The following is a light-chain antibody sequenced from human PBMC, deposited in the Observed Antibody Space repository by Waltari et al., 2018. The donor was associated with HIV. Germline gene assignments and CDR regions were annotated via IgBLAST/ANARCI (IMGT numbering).Light chain of an antibody. V-gene: IGLV1-47*01. J-gene: IGLJ3*02. Sequence: QSVLTQPLSASGTPGQRVTISCSGSSSHTGDFSVSWYQHLPGAAPKLLIYANNQRPSGVPDRFSGSRSGTSASLAISGLRSEDEAVYSCAVWDDSLRGGVFGGGTKLTVL. CDR1: SSHTGDFS. CDR2: ANN. CDR3: AVWDDSLRGGV.